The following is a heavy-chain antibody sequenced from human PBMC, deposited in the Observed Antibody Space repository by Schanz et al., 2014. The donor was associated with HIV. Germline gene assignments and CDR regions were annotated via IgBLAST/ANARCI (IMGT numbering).Heavy chain of an antibody. V-gene: IGHV1-2*02. CDR2: INPNSGGT. CDR1: GYTFSGYY. Sequence: QVQLVQSGAEVKKPGASVKVSCKASGYTFSGYYVHWVRPAPGQGLEWMGWINPNSGGTNYAQKFQGRVTMTRETSITTAYMELGRLRSDDTAVYYCARDWYYDSSGYGMDVWGQGTTVTVSS. J-gene: IGHJ6*02. D-gene: IGHD3-22*01. CDR3: ARDWYYDSSGYGMDV.